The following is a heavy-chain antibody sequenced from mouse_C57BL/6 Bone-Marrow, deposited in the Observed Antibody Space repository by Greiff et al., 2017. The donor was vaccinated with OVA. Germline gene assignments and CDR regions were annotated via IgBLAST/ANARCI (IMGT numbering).Heavy chain of an antibody. D-gene: IGHD1-1*01. Sequence: LQQPGAELVMPGASVKLSCKASGYTFTSYWMHWVKQRPGQGLEWIGEIDPSDSYTNYNQKFKGKSTLTVDKSSSTAYMQLSSLTSEDSAVYYCARRDYYGSSYYFDYWGQGTTLTVSS. CDR3: ARRDYYGSSYYFDY. V-gene: IGHV1-69*01. CDR2: IDPSDSYT. CDR1: GYTFTSYW. J-gene: IGHJ2*01.